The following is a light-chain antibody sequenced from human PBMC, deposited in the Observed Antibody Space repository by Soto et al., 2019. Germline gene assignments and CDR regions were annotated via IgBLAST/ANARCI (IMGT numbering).Light chain of an antibody. CDR3: TSYAGSNIWL. V-gene: IGLV2-8*01. Sequence: QSALTQPPSASGSPGQSVTISCTGTSSDVGLYNSVSWYQQHPGTVPKLMIYEVNKRPSGVPDRFSGSKSGSTASLTVSGLQAEDEADYYCTSYAGSNIWLFGGGTKVTVL. J-gene: IGLJ3*02. CDR2: EVN. CDR1: SSDVGLYNS.